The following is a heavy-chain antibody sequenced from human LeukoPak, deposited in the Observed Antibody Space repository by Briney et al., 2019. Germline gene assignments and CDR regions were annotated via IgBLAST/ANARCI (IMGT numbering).Heavy chain of an antibody. D-gene: IGHD3-9*01. Sequence: GRSLRLSCAASGFTFSSYAMHWVRQAPGKGLEWVAVISYDGSNKYCADSVKGRFTISRDNSKNTLYLQMNSLRAEDTAVYYCAKIRRGYDILTGPPFDYWGQGTLVTVSS. CDR1: GFTFSSYA. CDR3: AKIRRGYDILTGPPFDY. CDR2: ISYDGSNK. V-gene: IGHV3-30-3*02. J-gene: IGHJ4*02.